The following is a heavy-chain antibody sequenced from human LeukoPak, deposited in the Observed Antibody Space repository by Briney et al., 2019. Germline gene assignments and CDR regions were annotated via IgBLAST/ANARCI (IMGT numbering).Heavy chain of an antibody. D-gene: IGHD3-3*01. CDR1: GFTFSSYD. J-gene: IGHJ6*03. CDR3: ARANSLYYDFWSGGGYMDV. V-gene: IGHV3-13*01. Sequence: GGSLRLSCAASGFTFSSYDMHWVRQATGKGLEWVSAIGTAGDTYYPGSGKGRFTISRENAKNSLYLQMNSLRAGDTAVYYCARANSLYYDFWSGGGYMDVWGKGTTVTVSS. CDR2: IGTAGDT.